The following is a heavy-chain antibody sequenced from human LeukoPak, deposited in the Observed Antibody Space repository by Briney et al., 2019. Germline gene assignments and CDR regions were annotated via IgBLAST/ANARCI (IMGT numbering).Heavy chain of an antibody. Sequence: QSGGSLRLSCAASGFTFSYYAMNWVRQAPGKGLEWISYINSGGGATYYTESVKGRFTISRDNAKNSLYLQMNSLRADDTAVYYCARDFTAAAGIDYWGQGTLVTVSS. V-gene: IGHV3-48*03. D-gene: IGHD6-13*01. CDR1: GFTFSYYA. CDR3: ARDFTAAAGIDY. CDR2: INSGGGAT. J-gene: IGHJ4*02.